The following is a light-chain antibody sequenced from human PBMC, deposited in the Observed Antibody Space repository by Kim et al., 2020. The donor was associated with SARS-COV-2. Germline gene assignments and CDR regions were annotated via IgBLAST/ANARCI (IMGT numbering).Light chain of an antibody. Sequence: QPVLTQSPSASASLGASVKLTCTLSSRHSSFAIAWHQQQPEKGPRFLMKLDSDGSHDRGDGIPDRFSGSSSGAERYLTISSLQSEDEADYYCQTWGTGVVFGGGTQLTVL. CDR1: SRHSSFA. CDR2: LDSDGSH. CDR3: QTWGTGVV. V-gene: IGLV4-69*01. J-gene: IGLJ2*01.